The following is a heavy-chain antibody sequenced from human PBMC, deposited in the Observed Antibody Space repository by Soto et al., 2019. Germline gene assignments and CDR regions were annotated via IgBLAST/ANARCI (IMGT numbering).Heavy chain of an antibody. D-gene: IGHD6-19*01. CDR3: ARERPSPEWIAVAGDIDY. V-gene: IGHV1-3*01. Sequence: ASVKVSCKASGYTFTSYAMHWVRQAPGQRLEWMGWINAGNGNTKYSQKFQGRVTITRDTSASTAYMELSSLRSEDTAVYYCARERPSPEWIAVAGDIDYWGQGTLVTVSS. CDR2: INAGNGNT. J-gene: IGHJ4*02. CDR1: GYTFTSYA.